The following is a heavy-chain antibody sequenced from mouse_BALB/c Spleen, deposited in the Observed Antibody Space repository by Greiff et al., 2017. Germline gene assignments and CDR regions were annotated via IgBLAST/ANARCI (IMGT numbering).Heavy chain of an antibody. CDR3: ARWGGGIDY. J-gene: IGHJ2*01. V-gene: IGHV1-54*01. Sequence: QVQLQQSGAELVRPGTSVKVSCKASGYAFTNYLIEWVKQRPGQGLEWIGVINPGSGGTNYNEKFKGKATLTADKSSSTAYMQLSSLTSDDSAVYFCARWGGGIDYWGQGTTLTVSS. CDR1: GYAFTNYL. CDR2: INPGSGGT.